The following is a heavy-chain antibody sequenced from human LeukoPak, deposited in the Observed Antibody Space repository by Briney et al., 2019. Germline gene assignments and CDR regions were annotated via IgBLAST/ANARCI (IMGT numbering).Heavy chain of an antibody. CDR2: IKRRTDGGTT. CDR1: GFTFSSYW. D-gene: IGHD1-1*01. J-gene: IGHJ4*02. CDR3: TIHTTFNYFGY. Sequence: PGGSLRLSCEASGFTFSSYWMSWVRQAPGKGLEWVGRIKRRTDGGTTDYAAPVKGRFTISGDDSENTLYLQMNSLKTEDTAVYYCTIHTTFNYFGYWGQGALVTVSP. V-gene: IGHV3-15*01.